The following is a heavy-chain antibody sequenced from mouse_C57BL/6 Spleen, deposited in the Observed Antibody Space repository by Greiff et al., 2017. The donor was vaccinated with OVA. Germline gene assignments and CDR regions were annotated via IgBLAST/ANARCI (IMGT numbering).Heavy chain of an antibody. CDR2: IHPNSGST. Sequence: QVQLKQPGAELVKPGASVKLSCKASGYTFTSYWMHWVKQRPGQGLEWIGMIHPNSGSTNYNEKFKSKATLTVDKSSSTAYMQLSSLTSEDSAVYYCAREAYYYGSSRYFDVWGTGTTVTVSS. J-gene: IGHJ1*03. V-gene: IGHV1-64*01. CDR1: GYTFTSYW. CDR3: AREAYYYGSSRYFDV. D-gene: IGHD1-1*01.